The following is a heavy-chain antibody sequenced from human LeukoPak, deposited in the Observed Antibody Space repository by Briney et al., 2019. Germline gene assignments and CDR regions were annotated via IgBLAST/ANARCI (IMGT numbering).Heavy chain of an antibody. V-gene: IGHV4-34*01. D-gene: IGHD3-10*01. J-gene: IGHJ4*02. CDR1: GGSFSGYY. CDR3: ARRKKRFPFDY. Sequence: PSETPSLTCAVYGGSFSGYYWSWIRQPPGKGLEWIGEINHSGSTNYNPSLKSRVTISVDTSKNQFSLKLSSVTAADTAVYYCARRKKRFPFDYWGQGTLVTVSS. CDR2: INHSGST.